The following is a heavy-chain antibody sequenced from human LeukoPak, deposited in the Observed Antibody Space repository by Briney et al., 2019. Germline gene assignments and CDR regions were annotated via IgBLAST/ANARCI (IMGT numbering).Heavy chain of an antibody. CDR3: ARDYAFDI. CDR2: IYYIGST. V-gene: IGHV4-59*01. CDR1: GDSISSYC. J-gene: IGHJ3*02. Sequence: PSETLSLTCTVSGDSISSYCWSWIRQPPGKGLEWIGYIYYIGSTNYNPSLKSRVTISVDTSKNQFSLKLSSVTAADTAVYYCARDYAFDIWGQGTMVTVSS.